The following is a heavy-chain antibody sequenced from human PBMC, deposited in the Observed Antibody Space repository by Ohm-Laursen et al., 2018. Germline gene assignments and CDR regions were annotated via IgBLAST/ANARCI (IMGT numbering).Heavy chain of an antibody. CDR1: GFTFSNYG. CDR3: ANHRSATWVHKRFDY. J-gene: IGHJ4*02. D-gene: IGHD5-24*01. CDR2: ISDSGGDT. V-gene: IGHV3-23*01. Sequence: SLRLSCAASGFTFSNYGMNWARQAPGKGLEWVSSISDSGGDTYYADSVKGRFTISRDNSKNTLYLQMNSLRADDTAVYYCANHRSATWVHKRFDYWGQGTLVTVSS.